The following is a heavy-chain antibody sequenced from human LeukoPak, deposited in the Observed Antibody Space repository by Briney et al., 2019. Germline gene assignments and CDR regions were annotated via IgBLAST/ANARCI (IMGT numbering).Heavy chain of an antibody. D-gene: IGHD6-19*01. V-gene: IGHV4-39*01. CDR2: IYHSGST. Sequence: SETLSLTCTVSGGSISTDSCYWGWIRQPPGKGLEWIGSIYHSGSTYYNPSLQSRLTISVDTSKNQFSLKLSSVTAADTAMYFCGRHFSRGWTYHNGLDVWGQGTTVTVSS. CDR3: GRHFSRGWTYHNGLDV. J-gene: IGHJ6*02. CDR1: GGSISTDSCY.